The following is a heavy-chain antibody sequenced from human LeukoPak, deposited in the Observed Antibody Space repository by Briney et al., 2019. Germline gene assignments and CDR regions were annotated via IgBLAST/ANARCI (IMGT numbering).Heavy chain of an antibody. CDR2: INTDGSST. Sequence: GGSLRLSCAASGFTFSSYWMHWVRQAPGKGLVWVSRINTDGSSTSYADSVKGRFTISRDNAKNTLYLQMNSLRAEDAAVYYCAKFDRGLQTYDAFDIWGQGTMVTVSS. J-gene: IGHJ3*02. D-gene: IGHD4-11*01. CDR3: AKFDRGLQTYDAFDI. V-gene: IGHV3-74*01. CDR1: GFTFSSYW.